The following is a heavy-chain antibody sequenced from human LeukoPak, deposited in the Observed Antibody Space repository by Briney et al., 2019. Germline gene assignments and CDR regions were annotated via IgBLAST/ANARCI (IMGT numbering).Heavy chain of an antibody. CDR3: AKDVGKWESLHFFDY. CDR2: ISNNGGYT. CDR1: GFTFSSSA. J-gene: IGHJ4*02. D-gene: IGHD1-26*01. Sequence: GGSLRLSCAASGFTFSSSAMSWVRQAPGKGLEWVSAISNNGGYTYYADSVQGRFTISIDNSKSTLCLQMNSLRAEDTAVYYCAKDVGKWESLHFFDYWGQGTLVTVSS. V-gene: IGHV3-23*01.